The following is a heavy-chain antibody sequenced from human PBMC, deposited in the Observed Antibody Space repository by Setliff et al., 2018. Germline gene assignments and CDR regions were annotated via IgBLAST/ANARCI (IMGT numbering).Heavy chain of an antibody. J-gene: IGHJ5*02. CDR1: GGSISSGSYY. CDR2: IFTRGST. D-gene: IGHD3-9*01. Sequence: SETLSLTCTVSGGSISSGSYYWNWIRQPAGKALEWIGHIFTRGSTNYNPSLKSRATISLDTSKNQFSLKLSSVTAADTAVYYCARHPTGFPNWFDVWGQGTLVTVSS. V-gene: IGHV4-61*09. CDR3: ARHPTGFPNWFDV.